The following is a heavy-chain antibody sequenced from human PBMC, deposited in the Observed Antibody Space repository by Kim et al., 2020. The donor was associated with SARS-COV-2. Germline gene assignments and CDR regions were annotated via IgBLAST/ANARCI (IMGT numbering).Heavy chain of an antibody. V-gene: IGHV3-49*02. J-gene: IGHJ4*02. CDR3: TRSRELVSGWSDY. Sequence: YAASVKGRFTISRDDSKSIAYLQMNSLKTEDTAVYYCTRSRELVSGWSDYWGQGTLVTVSS. D-gene: IGHD6-19*01.